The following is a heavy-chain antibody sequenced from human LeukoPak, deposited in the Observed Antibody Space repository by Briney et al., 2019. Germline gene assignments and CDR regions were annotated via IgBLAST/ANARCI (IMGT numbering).Heavy chain of an antibody. CDR1: GFTFGDYA. CDR3: TRDWYYYGSSRFDY. CDR2: IRSKAYGGTT. Sequence: GGSLRLSCTASGFTFGDYAMSWFRQAPGKGLEWVGFIRSKAYGGTTEYAASVKGRFTISRDDSKSIAYLQMNSLKTEDTAVYYCTRDWYYYGSSRFDYWGQGTLVTVSS. J-gene: IGHJ4*02. V-gene: IGHV3-49*03. D-gene: IGHD3-10*01.